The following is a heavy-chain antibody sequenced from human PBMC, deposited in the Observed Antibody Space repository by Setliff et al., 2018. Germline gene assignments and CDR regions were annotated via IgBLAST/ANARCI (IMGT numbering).Heavy chain of an antibody. CDR3: ARESSSGWHGDY. CDR1: GFTFSSFW. J-gene: IGHJ4*02. D-gene: IGHD3-22*01. Sequence: GALRLSCVASGFTFSSFWMHWVRQAPGKGLVWVSRINSDASRITYADSVKGRFTISRDNAKNTVYLQMNSLRVEDTAVYYCARESSSGWHGDYWGQGTLVTVSS. CDR2: INSDASRI. V-gene: IGHV3-74*03.